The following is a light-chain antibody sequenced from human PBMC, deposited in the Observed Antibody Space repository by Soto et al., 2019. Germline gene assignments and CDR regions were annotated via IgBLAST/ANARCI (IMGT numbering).Light chain of an antibody. Sequence: QSALTQPASVSGSPGQSITISCTGTSSDVGSYNLVSWCQQHPGKAPKLMIYEGSKRPSGVSNRFSGSKSGNTASLTISGLQAEDEADYYFCLYAGSVVFGGGTKLTVL. CDR2: EGS. J-gene: IGLJ3*02. CDR1: SSDVGSYNL. V-gene: IGLV2-23*01. CDR3: CLYAGSVV.